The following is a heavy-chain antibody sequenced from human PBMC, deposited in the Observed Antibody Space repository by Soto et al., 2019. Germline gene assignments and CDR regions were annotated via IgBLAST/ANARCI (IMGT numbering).Heavy chain of an antibody. Sequence: GPSLRLSCAASGFTFSSYAMSWVRQAPGKELEAVSAISGSGGSTYYADCVKGRFTISRDNSNNTLYLQMNSLRAEDTVVYYCAKDPPGPDSSGYWCYWGQGTLVTVSS. CDR3: AKDPPGPDSSGYWCY. D-gene: IGHD3-22*01. CDR2: ISGSGGST. J-gene: IGHJ4*02. CDR1: GFTFSSYA. V-gene: IGHV3-23*01.